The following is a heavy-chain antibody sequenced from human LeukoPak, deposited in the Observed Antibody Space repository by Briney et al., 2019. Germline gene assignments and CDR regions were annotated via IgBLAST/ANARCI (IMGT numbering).Heavy chain of an antibody. CDR1: GGSISSHY. V-gene: IGHV4-59*11. J-gene: IGHJ4*02. CDR3: ARASGRGYSYGCRFDY. CDR2: IYYSGST. D-gene: IGHD5-18*01. Sequence: SEPLSLTCTVSGGSISSHYWSWIRQPPGKGLEWIGYIYYSGSTNYNPSLKSRVTISVDTSKNQFSLKLSSVTAADTAVYYCARASGRGYSYGCRFDYWGQGTLVTVSS.